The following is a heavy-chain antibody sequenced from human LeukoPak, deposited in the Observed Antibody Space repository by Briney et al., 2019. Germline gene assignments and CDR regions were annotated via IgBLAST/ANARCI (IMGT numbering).Heavy chain of an antibody. CDR3: ARAAGRITMSFDY. D-gene: IGHD3-22*01. CDR1: GFTFSNYA. Sequence: GGSLRLSCAASGFTFSNYAMHWVRQPPGKGLEWVAIIWYDGSYKYYADSVKGRFTVSRDNSKNTLYLQVNSLRAEDTAVYYCARAAGRITMSFDYWGQGTLVTVSS. CDR2: IWYDGSYK. V-gene: IGHV3-33*01. J-gene: IGHJ4*02.